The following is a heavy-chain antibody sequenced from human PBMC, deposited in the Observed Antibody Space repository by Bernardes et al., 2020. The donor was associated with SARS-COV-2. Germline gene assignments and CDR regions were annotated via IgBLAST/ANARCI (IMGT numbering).Heavy chain of an antibody. D-gene: IGHD6-13*01. CDR3: AGVTCSSRDDFDI. CDR2: IYPNTGGT. Sequence: ASVKVSCKASGYTFTDYHIHWVRQAPGQGLEWMGWIYPNTGGTEYSQKFRGRVTMTRDTSTTTAYMDLNRLTSDDTAVYYCAGVTCSSRDDFDIWGQGTVVTVAS. CDR1: GYTFTDYH. J-gene: IGHJ3*02. V-gene: IGHV1-2*02.